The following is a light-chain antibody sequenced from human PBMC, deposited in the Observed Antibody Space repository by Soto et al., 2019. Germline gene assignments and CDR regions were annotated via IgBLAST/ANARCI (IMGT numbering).Light chain of an antibody. CDR2: KGS. Sequence: QSALAQPASVSGSPGQSITISCTGTSSDVGAYNSVSWYQQHPHKAPQVIIYKGSQRPSGVSNRFSGSTSGNAASLTISGLQADDEADYFCCSYTSDTSPYVFGTGTKVTVL. V-gene: IGLV2-14*02. CDR3: CSYTSDTSPYV. CDR1: SSDVGAYNS. J-gene: IGLJ1*01.